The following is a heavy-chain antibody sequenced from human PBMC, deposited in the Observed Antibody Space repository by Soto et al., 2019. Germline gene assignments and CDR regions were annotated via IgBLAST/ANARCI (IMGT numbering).Heavy chain of an antibody. CDR1: GGSISSRSHY. D-gene: IGHD3-22*01. CDR3: ARLLHDSSGYYYFDC. V-gene: IGHV4-39*01. CDR2: IYYSGRT. Sequence: QLQLQESGPGLVKPSETLSLTCTVSGGSISSRSHYWGWIRQPPGKRLAGIGAIYYSGRTYDNPSLTSRVTTSVDTSKNQFSLNLISVTAADTALYYCARLLHDSSGYYYFDCWGQGTLVTVSS. J-gene: IGHJ4*02.